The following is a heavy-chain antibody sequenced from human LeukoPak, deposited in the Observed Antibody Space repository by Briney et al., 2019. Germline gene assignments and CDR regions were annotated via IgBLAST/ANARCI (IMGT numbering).Heavy chain of an antibody. J-gene: IGHJ4*02. D-gene: IGHD2-2*01. CDR1: GGSVSSYS. V-gene: IGHV4-4*07. CDR2: VYTSGST. CDR3: AKEGCSGSSCYWDY. Sequence: PSETLSLTCAVSGGSVSSYSWSWIRQPAGRGLEWIGRVYTSGSTTYYPSLKSRVTMSVDTSKNQFSLKLSSVTAADTAVYYCAKEGCSGSSCYWDYWGQGTLLTLSS.